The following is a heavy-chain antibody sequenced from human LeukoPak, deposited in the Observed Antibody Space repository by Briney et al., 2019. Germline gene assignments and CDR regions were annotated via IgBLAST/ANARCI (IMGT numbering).Heavy chain of an antibody. CDR3: ASSFYDILTGYMGPFDY. Sequence: SETLSLTCAVSGGTFSGYYWTWIRQPPGEGLEWIGEINHRGRTNYNPSLKSRVTISVDTSKNQFSLKLSSATAADTAVYYCASSFYDILTGYMGPFDYWGQGTLVTVSS. CDR1: GGTFSGYY. D-gene: IGHD3-9*01. CDR2: INHRGRT. J-gene: IGHJ4*02. V-gene: IGHV4-34*01.